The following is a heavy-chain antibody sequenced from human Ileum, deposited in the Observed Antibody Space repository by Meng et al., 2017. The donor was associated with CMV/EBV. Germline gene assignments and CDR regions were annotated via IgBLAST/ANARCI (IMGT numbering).Heavy chain of an antibody. CDR3: ASTSGVDI. V-gene: IGHV3-48*03. J-gene: IGHJ4*02. CDR1: GFTFSSYE. Sequence: GESLKISCAAAGFTFSSYEMYWVRQAPGMGLEWVSYISGSGSSMYYADSVKGRFTVSRDNAKNSLYLEMNSLRAEDTAVYYCASTSGVDIWGQGTQVTVSS. D-gene: IGHD3-3*01. CDR2: ISGSGSSM.